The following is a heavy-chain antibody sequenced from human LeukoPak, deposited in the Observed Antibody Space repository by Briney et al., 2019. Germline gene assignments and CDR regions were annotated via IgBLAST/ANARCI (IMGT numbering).Heavy chain of an antibody. CDR3: ATKGYDFWSGYSYYFDY. CDR2: IGTGGGT. D-gene: IGHD3-3*01. Sequence: GGSLRLSCAGSGFTFSSYAMHWVRQAPGKGLEWVSAIGTGGGTYYADSVKGRFTISRDNAKNSLYLQMNSPRAEDTAVYYCATKGYDFWSGYSYYFDYWGQGTLVTVSS. V-gene: IGHV3/OR16-10*01. J-gene: IGHJ4*02. CDR1: GFTFSSYA.